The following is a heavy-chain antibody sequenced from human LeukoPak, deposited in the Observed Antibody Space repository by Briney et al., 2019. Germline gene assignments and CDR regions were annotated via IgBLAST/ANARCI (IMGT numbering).Heavy chain of an antibody. Sequence: GGSLRLSCAASGFTFSSYAMHWVRQAPGKGLEWVAVISYDGSNKYYADSVKGRFTISRDNSKNTLYLQMNSLRAEDTAIYYCARDEGDGYKYDYWGQGTLVTVSS. V-gene: IGHV3-30-3*01. D-gene: IGHD5-24*01. CDR2: ISYDGSNK. CDR3: ARDEGDGYKYDY. J-gene: IGHJ4*02. CDR1: GFTFSSYA.